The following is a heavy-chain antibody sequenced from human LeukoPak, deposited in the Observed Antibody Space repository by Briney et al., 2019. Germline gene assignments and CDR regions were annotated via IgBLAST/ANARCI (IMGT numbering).Heavy chain of an antibody. Sequence: ASVKVSCKASGYTFTGYYMHWVRQAPGRGLGWMGWINPNSGGTNYAQKFQGWVTMTRDTSISTAYMELSRLRSDDTAVYYCARARRGGYSGYDYAYWGQGTLVTVSS. CDR1: GYTFTGYY. J-gene: IGHJ4*02. D-gene: IGHD5-12*01. CDR3: ARARRGGYSGYDYAY. V-gene: IGHV1-2*04. CDR2: INPNSGGT.